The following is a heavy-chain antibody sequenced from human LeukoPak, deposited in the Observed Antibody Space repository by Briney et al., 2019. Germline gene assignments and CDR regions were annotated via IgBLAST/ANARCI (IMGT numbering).Heavy chain of an antibody. V-gene: IGHV3-23*01. D-gene: IGHD2-15*01. CDR2: ISGSGGST. Sequence: PGGSLRLSCAASGFTFSSYAMSRVRQAPGKGLEWVSTISGSGGSTYYADSVKGRFTISRDNSKNTLYLQMNSLRAEDTAVYYCAKGPGGYCSGGSCYEPYYFDYWGQGTLVTVSS. CDR3: AKGPGGYCSGGSCYEPYYFDY. J-gene: IGHJ4*02. CDR1: GFTFSSYA.